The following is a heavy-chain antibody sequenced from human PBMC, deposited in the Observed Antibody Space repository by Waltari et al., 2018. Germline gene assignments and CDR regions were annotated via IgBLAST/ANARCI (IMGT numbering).Heavy chain of an antibody. CDR3: ATASDEYTASVFFDH. J-gene: IGHJ4*02. Sequence: DVQPVESGGGLVHPGGSLRLSCPPSGSIASSTHLGWVRQAPGKGLDWVSVIYPAGSTYNADSVVGRFTISRDVSQNTLYLQMNNMRPEDTAIYYCATASDEYTASVFFDHWGQGTLVSVSS. CDR2: IYPAGST. D-gene: IGHD2-21*02. CDR1: GSIASSTH. V-gene: IGHV3-66*02.